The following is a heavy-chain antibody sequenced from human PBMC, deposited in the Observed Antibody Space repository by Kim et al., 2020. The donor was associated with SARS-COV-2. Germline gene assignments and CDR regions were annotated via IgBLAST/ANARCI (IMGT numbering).Heavy chain of an antibody. J-gene: IGHJ4*02. CDR2: IYYSGST. D-gene: IGHD3-10*01. CDR3: ASRVD. Sequence: IYYSGSTSCSPSLKSRVTISVDTSKNQFSLKLSSVTAADTAVYYCASRVDWGQGTLVTVSS. V-gene: IGHV4-39*01.